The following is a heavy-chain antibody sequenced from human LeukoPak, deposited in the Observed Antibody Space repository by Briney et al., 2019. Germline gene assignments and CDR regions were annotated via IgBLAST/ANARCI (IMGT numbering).Heavy chain of an antibody. V-gene: IGHV4-59*01. CDR1: GGSISSDY. CDR3: ARLSGYSSGHYYSDY. D-gene: IGHD3-22*01. CDR2: IYYRGST. J-gene: IGHJ4*02. Sequence: SETLSLTCTVSGGSISSDYWSWIRQPPGKGLEWIGYIYYRGSTNYNPSLKSRVTISVDTSKNQFSPKLSSVTAADTAVYYCARLSGYSSGHYYSDYWGQGTLVTVSS.